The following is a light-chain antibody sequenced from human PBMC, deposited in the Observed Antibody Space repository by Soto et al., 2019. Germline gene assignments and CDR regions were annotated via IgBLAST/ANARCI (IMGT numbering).Light chain of an antibody. Sequence: DIVMTQSPDSLAVSLGERATINCKSSQSVLYSSNNKNYLAWYQQKPGQPPKMVIYWASTRESGVPDRFSGSGSGTDFTLTISSLQAEDVAVYYCQQYYSNTPTFGQGTKLEIK. CDR1: QSVLYSSNNKNY. CDR3: QQYYSNTPT. CDR2: WAS. J-gene: IGKJ2*01. V-gene: IGKV4-1*01.